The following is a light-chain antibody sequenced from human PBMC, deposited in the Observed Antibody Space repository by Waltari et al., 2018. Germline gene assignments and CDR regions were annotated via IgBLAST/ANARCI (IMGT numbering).Light chain of an antibody. CDR1: QNIGNN. V-gene: IGKV3-15*01. CDR3: HQYNSWPPYT. CDR2: GAS. Sequence: IVLTKSPATLSVSPEERATLSCRASQNIGNNLAWYQQKPGQAPRLLIYGASSSAIGIPDRFSGSGSGTEFTLTISSLQSEDFAVYLCHQYNSWPPYTFGQGTKLEIK. J-gene: IGKJ2*01.